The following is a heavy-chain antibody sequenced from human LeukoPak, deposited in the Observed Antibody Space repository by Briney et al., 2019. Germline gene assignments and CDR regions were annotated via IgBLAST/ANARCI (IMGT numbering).Heavy chain of an antibody. V-gene: IGHV4-61*02. J-gene: IGHJ4*02. CDR2: IFSSGST. CDR1: GGSISSGSSY. CDR3: ARDYHSSGWTFFDY. D-gene: IGHD6-19*01. Sequence: SETLSLTCTVSGGSISSGSSYWRWIRQPAGKGLEWIGRIFSSGSTNYNPSLKSRVTISIDTSKNQFSLKLSSVTAADTAVYYCARDYHSSGWTFFDYWGQGILVTVSS.